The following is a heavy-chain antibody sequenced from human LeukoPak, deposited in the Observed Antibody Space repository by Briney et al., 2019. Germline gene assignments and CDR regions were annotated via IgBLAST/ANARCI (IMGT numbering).Heavy chain of an antibody. V-gene: IGHV4-59*01. CDR2: IYYSGST. CDR1: GGSISSYY. J-gene: IGHJ4*02. D-gene: IGHD2-15*01. CDR3: ARDHCSGGSCYLNYFDY. Sequence: SGTLSLTCTVSGGSISSYYWSWIRQPPGKGLEWIGYIYYSGSTNYNPSLKSRVTISVDTSKNQFSLKLSSVTAADTAVYYCARDHCSGGSCYLNYFDYWGQGTLVTVSS.